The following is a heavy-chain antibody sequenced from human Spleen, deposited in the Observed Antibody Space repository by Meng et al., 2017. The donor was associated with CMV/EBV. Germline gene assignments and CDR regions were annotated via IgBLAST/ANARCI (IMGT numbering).Heavy chain of an antibody. Sequence: ASVKVSCKASGYTFTSYYMHWVRQAPGQGLEWMGIINPSGGSTSYAQKFQGRVTMTRDTSTSTVYMELSSLRSEDTAVYYCARALQLTSPNYYDGSAYYFDLDYFDYWGQGTLVTVSS. CDR3: ARALQLTSPNYYDGSAYYFDLDYFDY. D-gene: IGHD3-22*01. CDR1: GYTFTSYY. J-gene: IGHJ4*02. V-gene: IGHV1-46*01. CDR2: INPSGGST.